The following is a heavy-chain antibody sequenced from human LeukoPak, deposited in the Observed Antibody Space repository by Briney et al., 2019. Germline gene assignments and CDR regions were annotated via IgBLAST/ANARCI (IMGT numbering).Heavy chain of an antibody. CDR1: GGSISSYY. D-gene: IGHD3-16*01. Sequence: WETLSLTCTVSGGSISSYYWNWIRQPPGKGLEWIGYISYSGSTNYNPSLKSRVTISVDTSKNRFSLKLSSVTAADTAMYYCARLRGDSPLYYFDYWGQGTLVTVSS. V-gene: IGHV4-59*08. J-gene: IGHJ4*02. CDR3: ARLRGDSPLYYFDY. CDR2: ISYSGST.